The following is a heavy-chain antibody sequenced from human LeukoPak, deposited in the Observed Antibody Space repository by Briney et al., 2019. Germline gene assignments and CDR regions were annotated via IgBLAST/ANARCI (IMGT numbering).Heavy chain of an antibody. D-gene: IGHD3-10*01. CDR3: ARVHLVRGVIGY. Sequence: PSETLSLTCTVSGGSISSGGYYWSWIRQHPGKGLEWIGYIYYSGSTYYNPSLKSRVTISVDTSKNQFSLKLSSVTAADTAVYYCARVHLVRGVIGYWGQGTLVTVSS. J-gene: IGHJ4*02. V-gene: IGHV4-31*03. CDR2: IYYSGST. CDR1: GGSISSGGYY.